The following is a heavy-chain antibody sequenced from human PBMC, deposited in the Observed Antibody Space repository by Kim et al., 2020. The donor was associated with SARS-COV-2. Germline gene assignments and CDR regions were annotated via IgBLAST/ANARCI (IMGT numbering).Heavy chain of an antibody. CDR3: AKTAHYDFWSCSLTFDY. J-gene: IGHJ4*02. V-gene: IGHV3-23*01. D-gene: IGHD3-3*01. Sequence: VQGRFTIARDNSKNTLYLQRNSLRAEYTAVYYCAKTAHYDFWSCSLTFDYWGQGTLVTVSS.